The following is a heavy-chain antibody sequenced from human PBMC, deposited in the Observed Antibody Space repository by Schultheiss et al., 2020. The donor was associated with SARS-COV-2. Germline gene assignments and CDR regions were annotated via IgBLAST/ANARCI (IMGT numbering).Heavy chain of an antibody. V-gene: IGHV3-23*01. CDR3: ARDRRQLGHALDY. J-gene: IGHJ4*02. CDR1: GFTFDSSS. Sequence: GESLKISCAASGFTFDSSSMNWVRQAPGKGLEWVSAISGRGGSTYYADSVKGRFTISRDNSKNTLYLQMNSLRAEDTAVYYCARDRRQLGHALDYWGQGTLVTVSS. CDR2: ISGRGGST. D-gene: IGHD6-6*01.